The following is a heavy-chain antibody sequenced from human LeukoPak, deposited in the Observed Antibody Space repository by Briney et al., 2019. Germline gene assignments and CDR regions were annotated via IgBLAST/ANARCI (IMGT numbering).Heavy chain of an antibody. CDR2: IYYSGGT. J-gene: IGHJ5*02. Sequence: SETLSLTCTVSGASISSTTYYWGWIRQPPGKGLEWFGSIYYSGGTYYNPSLKSRVTISVDTSKNQFSLKLSSVTAADTAVYYCAREYYDILTGYQGYNWFDPWGQGTLVTVSS. CDR1: GASISSTTYY. V-gene: IGHV4-39*01. CDR3: AREYYDILTGYQGYNWFDP. D-gene: IGHD3-9*01.